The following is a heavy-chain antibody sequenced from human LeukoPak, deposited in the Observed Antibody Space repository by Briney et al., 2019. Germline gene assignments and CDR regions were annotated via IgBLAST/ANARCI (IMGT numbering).Heavy chain of an antibody. J-gene: IGHJ5*02. D-gene: IGHD3-3*01. CDR3: ARALYYDFWSGYYTWSSNWFDP. CDR1: GYTFTGYY. V-gene: IGHV1-2*02. CDR2: INPNGGGT. Sequence: PGASVKVSCKASGYTFTGYYMHWVRQAPGQGLEWMGWINPNGGGTNYAQKFQGRVTMTRDTSISTAYMELSRLRSDDTAVYYCARALYYDFWSGYYTWSSNWFDPWGQGTLVTVSS.